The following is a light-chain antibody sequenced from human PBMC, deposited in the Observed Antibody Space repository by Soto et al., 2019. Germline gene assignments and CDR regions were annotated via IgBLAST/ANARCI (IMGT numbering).Light chain of an antibody. CDR2: AAV. CDR3: QQTYSSPQWT. CDR1: QTVSHNY. J-gene: IGKJ1*01. V-gene: IGKV1-39*01. Sequence: TQSPGTVSLSPGERATPSCRASQTVSHNYLAWYQQKPGKPPKLLIYAAVSLQSGIPSRFSAYGSGTDFTLTISSLQPEDFATYYCQQTYSSPQWTFGQGTKVDIK.